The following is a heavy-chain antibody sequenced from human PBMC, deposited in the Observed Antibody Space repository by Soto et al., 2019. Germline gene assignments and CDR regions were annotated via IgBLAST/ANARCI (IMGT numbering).Heavy chain of an antibody. V-gene: IGHV1-2*04. CDR1: GYTFTGYY. D-gene: IGHD6-13*01. Sequence: ASVKVSCKASGYTFTGYYMHWVRQAPGQGLEWMGWINPNSGGTNYAQKFQGWVTMTRDTSISTAYMELSRLRSDDTAVYYCARVGYSRSWYVAFDIWGQGTMVTVSS. J-gene: IGHJ3*02. CDR3: ARVGYSRSWYVAFDI. CDR2: INPNSGGT.